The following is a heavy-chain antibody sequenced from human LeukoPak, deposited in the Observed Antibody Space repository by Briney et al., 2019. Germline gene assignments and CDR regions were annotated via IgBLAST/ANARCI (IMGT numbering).Heavy chain of an antibody. CDR1: GFTFSSYS. V-gene: IGHV3-21*01. CDR2: ISSSSSYI. D-gene: IGHD6-13*01. CDR3: ASRSGIAAAGTDY. Sequence: GGSLRLSCAASGFTFSSYSMNWVRHAPGKGLEWVASISSSSSYIYYADSVKGRFTIPRDNAKNSLYLQMNSLRAEDTAVYYCASRSGIAAAGTDYWGQGTLVTVSS. J-gene: IGHJ4*02.